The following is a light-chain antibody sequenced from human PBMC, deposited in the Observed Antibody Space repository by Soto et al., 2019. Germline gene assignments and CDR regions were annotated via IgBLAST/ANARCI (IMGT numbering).Light chain of an antibody. CDR1: QSVRTN. J-gene: IGKJ4*01. Sequence: EVVVTQSPATLSVSLGGRATLSFRASQSVRTNLAWYQQKPGQAPRLLIYAASTRATGIPARFSGSGSGTEFTLTITSLQSEDFAVYYCQQYNNWPPLTFGGGTKVESK. V-gene: IGKV3-15*01. CDR3: QQYNNWPPLT. CDR2: AAS.